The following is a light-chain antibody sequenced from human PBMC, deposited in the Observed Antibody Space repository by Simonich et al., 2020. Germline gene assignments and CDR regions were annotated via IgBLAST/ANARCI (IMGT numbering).Light chain of an antibody. CDR3: QQRSNWIT. V-gene: IGKV3-11*01. J-gene: IGKJ5*01. Sequence: EIVLTQSPATLSLSPGERATLSCRASQSVSSYLAWYQQKPGQAPRLLIYDASNRATGIPARFRGSGSGTDFTLTISSLEPEDFAVYYCQQRSNWITFGQGTRPEIK. CDR1: QSVSSY. CDR2: DAS.